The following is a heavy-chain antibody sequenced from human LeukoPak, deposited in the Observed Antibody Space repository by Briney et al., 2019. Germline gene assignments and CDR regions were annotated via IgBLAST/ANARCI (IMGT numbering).Heavy chain of an antibody. CDR3: ARVGGYSGYGYDY. V-gene: IGHV1-8*02. Sequence: GASVKVSCKASGGTFSSYAISWVRQAPGQGLEWMGWMNPNSGNTGYAQKFQGRVTMTRNTSISTAYMELSSLRSEDTAVYYCARVGGYSGYGYDYWGQGTLVTVSS. CDR1: GGTFSSYA. CDR2: MNPNSGNT. D-gene: IGHD5-12*01. J-gene: IGHJ4*02.